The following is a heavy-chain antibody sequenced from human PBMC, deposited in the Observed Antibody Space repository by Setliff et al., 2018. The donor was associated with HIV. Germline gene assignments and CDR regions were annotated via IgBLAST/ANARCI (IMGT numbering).Heavy chain of an antibody. Sequence: GSLRLSCAASGFTFSSYWMSWVRQAPGKGLEWVANIKQDGSEKYYVDSVKGRFTISRDNAKNSLYLQMNSLRVEDTAVYYCARDLIAVAFNWFDPWGQGTLVTVSS. D-gene: IGHD6-19*01. J-gene: IGHJ5*02. CDR2: IKQDGSEK. CDR3: ARDLIAVAFNWFDP. CDR1: GFTFSSYW. V-gene: IGHV3-7*03.